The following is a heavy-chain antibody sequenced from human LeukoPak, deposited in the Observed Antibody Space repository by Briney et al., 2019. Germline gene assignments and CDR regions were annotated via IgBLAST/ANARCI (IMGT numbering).Heavy chain of an antibody. V-gene: IGHV3-7*01. D-gene: IGHD3-9*01. J-gene: IGHJ4*02. CDR2: MKQDGSEK. Sequence: GGSLRLSCAASGFTFSSYWMSWVRQAPGKGLEWVANMKQDGSEKYYVDSVKGRLTISRDNAKNSLYLQMNSLRAEDTAVYYCARVSSGRYFDHMGGQGTLVTVSS. CDR3: ARVSSGRYFDHM. CDR1: GFTFSSYW.